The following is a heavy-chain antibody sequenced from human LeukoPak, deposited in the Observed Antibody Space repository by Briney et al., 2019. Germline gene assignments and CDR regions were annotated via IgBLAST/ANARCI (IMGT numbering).Heavy chain of an antibody. CDR1: GFTFSSYG. J-gene: IGHJ4*02. V-gene: IGHV3-33*01. CDR3: ARGGITVTTNGY. Sequence: GGSLRLSCAASGFTFSSYGMHWVRQAPGKGLEWVAVILSDGSKEFYTDSVKGRFTISRDNAKNSLYLQMNSLRAEDTAVYYCARGGITVTTNGYWGQGTLVTVSS. D-gene: IGHD4-17*01. CDR2: ILSDGSKE.